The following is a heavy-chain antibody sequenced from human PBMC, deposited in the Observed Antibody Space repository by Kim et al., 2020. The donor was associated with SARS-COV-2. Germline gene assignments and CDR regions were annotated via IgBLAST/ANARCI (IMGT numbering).Heavy chain of an antibody. D-gene: IGHD5-12*01. J-gene: IGHJ5*02. CDR1: GYSFTSYW. CDR2: IYPGDSDT. CDR3: ARRVKGWLRSTTFDP. Sequence: GASLKISCKGSGYSFTSYWIGWVRQMPGKGLEWMGIIYPGDSDTRYSPSFQGQVTISADKSISTAYLQWSSLKASDTAMYYCARRVKGWLRSTTFDPWGQGTLVTVSS. V-gene: IGHV5-51*01.